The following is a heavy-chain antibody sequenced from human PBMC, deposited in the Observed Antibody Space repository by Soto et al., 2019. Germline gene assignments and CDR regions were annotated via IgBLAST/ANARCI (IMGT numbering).Heavy chain of an antibody. Sequence: EVQLVESGGGLNQPGGSLRLSCAASGFTFSTYCMHWVRQAPGTGLVWVSRTCLDGSAVYYADSVKGRFTISRDDAKNTLYLQMNSLRVEDTAIYYCVRGTTAWRGMDYWGQGALVTVSS. CDR3: VRGTTAWRGMDY. J-gene: IGHJ4*02. D-gene: IGHD2-2*01. V-gene: IGHV3-74*01. CDR2: TCLDGSAV. CDR1: GFTFSTYC.